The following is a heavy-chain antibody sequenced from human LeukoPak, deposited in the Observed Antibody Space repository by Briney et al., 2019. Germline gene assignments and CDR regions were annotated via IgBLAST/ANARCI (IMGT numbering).Heavy chain of an antibody. V-gene: IGHV3-7*01. D-gene: IGHD6-13*01. CDR3: ARVKGGIAAAGNYFDY. Sequence: GGSLRLSCAASGFTFSSYWMSWVRQAPGKGLEWVANIKQDGSEKYYVDSVKGRFTISRDNVKNSLYLQMNSLRAEDTAVYYCARVKGGIAAAGNYFDYWGQGTLVTVSS. CDR2: IKQDGSEK. CDR1: GFTFSSYW. J-gene: IGHJ4*02.